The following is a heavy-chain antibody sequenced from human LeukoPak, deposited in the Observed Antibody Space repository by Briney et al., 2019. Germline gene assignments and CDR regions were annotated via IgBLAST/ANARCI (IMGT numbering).Heavy chain of an antibody. D-gene: IGHD3-22*01. J-gene: IGHJ3*01. CDR1: GGSSSSSSYS. CDR3: AIHDSSGSGAFDV. CDR2: YYYSGSP. V-gene: IGHV4-39*01. Sequence: PSETLSLTCTVSGGSSSSSSYSWGWIRQPPGKGLEWIGGYYYSGSPYYNPSLKRRVNISVDTSKNQLSLKLSSVIAADTALYYCAIHDSSGSGAFDVWGQGTMVTVSS.